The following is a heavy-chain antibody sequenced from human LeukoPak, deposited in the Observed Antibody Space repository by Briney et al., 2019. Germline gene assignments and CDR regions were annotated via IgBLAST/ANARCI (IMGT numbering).Heavy chain of an antibody. D-gene: IGHD3-16*01. J-gene: IGHJ3*02. V-gene: IGHV5-51*01. CDR3: ARPGITGHDAFDI. CDR1: GYSFSSYW. CDR2: IYPGDSDT. Sequence: GESLKISCKGSGYSFSSYWIGWVRRMPGKGLEWMGTIYPGDSDTRYNPSFQGQATISADKSISTAYLQWSSLKASDTAMYYCARPGITGHDAFDIWGQGTMVTVSS.